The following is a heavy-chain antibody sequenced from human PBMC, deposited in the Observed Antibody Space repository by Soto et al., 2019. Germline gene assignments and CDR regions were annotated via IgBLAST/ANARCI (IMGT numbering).Heavy chain of an antibody. V-gene: IGHV3-23*01. Sequence: GGSLRLSCAASGFTFSSYAMSWVRQAPGKGLEWVSAIGGSGGSTYYADSVKGRFTISRDNSKNPLYLQMNSLRAEDTAGFSGAKSDVYDTSGYSPQGMDVLGQGTTVNVSS. CDR1: GFTFSSYA. CDR2: IGGSGGST. CDR3: AKSDVYDTSGYSPQGMDV. J-gene: IGHJ6*02. D-gene: IGHD3-22*01.